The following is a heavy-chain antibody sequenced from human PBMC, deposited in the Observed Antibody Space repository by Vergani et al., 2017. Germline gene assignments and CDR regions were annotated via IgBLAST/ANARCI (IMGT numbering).Heavy chain of an antibody. D-gene: IGHD2-15*01. CDR1: GVTSSYYG. CDR3: ATKSCGTPGCQIGYFRE. Sequence: QVHLLETGGGVVQPGRSLRLSCVVSGVTSSYYGMHWVRQAPGKGLEWVAVISSDGTQKYYADSVKGRFTISRDKSKSTLYLQMNSLRTEDTAVYYCATKSCGTPGCQIGYFREWGQGTLVTVSS. J-gene: IGHJ1*01. CDR2: ISSDGTQK. V-gene: IGHV3-30*03.